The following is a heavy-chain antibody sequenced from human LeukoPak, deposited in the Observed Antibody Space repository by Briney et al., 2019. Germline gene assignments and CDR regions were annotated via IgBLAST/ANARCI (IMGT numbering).Heavy chain of an antibody. CDR2: IWYDGSNK. CDR3: AKSHSSGRYFQD. J-gene: IGHJ1*01. D-gene: IGHD6-19*01. V-gene: IGHV3-33*06. CDR1: GFTFSSYG. Sequence: GGSLRLSCAASGFTFSSYGMHWVRQAPGKGLEWVAVIWYDGSNKYYADSVKGRFTISRDNSKNTLYLQMNSLRADDTALYYCAKSHSSGRYFQDWGQGTLVTVSS.